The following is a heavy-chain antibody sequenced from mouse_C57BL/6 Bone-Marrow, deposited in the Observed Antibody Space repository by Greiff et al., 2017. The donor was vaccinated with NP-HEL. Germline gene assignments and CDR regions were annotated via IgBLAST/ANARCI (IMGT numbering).Heavy chain of an antibody. V-gene: IGHV1-19*01. CDR1: GYTFTDYY. Sequence: EVQLQESGPVLVKPGASVKMSCKASGYTFTDYYMNWVKQSHGKSLEWIGVINPYNGGTSYNQKFKGKATLTVDKSSSTAYMELNSLTSEDSAVYYCAGVTNYFDYWGQGTTLTVSS. CDR3: AGVTNYFDY. CDR2: INPYNGGT. J-gene: IGHJ2*01. D-gene: IGHD2-2*01.